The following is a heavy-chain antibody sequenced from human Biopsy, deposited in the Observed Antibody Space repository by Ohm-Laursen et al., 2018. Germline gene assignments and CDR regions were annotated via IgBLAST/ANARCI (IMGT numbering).Heavy chain of an antibody. J-gene: IGHJ4*02. CDR2: IYYSGST. CDR1: GGSIGSFF. V-gene: IGHV4-59*01. Sequence: SETLSLTCTVSGGSIGSFFWSWIRRPPGQGLEWIGYIYYSGSTNYNPSLRSRVTISVDRSKNQFSLELSSVTAADTAVYYCARVGAGAPSIDYFDYWGQGALATVSS. D-gene: IGHD1-26*01. CDR3: ARVGAGAPSIDYFDY.